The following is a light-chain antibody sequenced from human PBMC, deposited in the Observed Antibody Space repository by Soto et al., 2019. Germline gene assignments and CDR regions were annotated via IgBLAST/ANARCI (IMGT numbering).Light chain of an antibody. J-gene: IGLJ2*01. CDR2: DDG. CDR3: QVWDSSSDHHV. V-gene: IGLV3-21*02. CDR1: NIGSKN. Sequence: SYELTQPPSVSVAPGQTARITCGGNNIGSKNVHWYQQKPGQAPVLVVYDDGDRPSGIPDRFSGSNSGNTATLTISRVEAGDEADYYCQVWDSSSDHHVFGGGTKLTVL.